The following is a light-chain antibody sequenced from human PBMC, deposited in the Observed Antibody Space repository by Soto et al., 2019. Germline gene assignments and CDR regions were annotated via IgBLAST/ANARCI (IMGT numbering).Light chain of an antibody. Sequence: QSVLTQPPSVSGAPGQRVTISCTGSSSNIGAGYDVHWYQQPPGTAPKLLIYGSSNRPSGVPDRFSASKSGTSASLAITELQAEDEADYYRQSDDSNQSGPWVFGGETKLTVL. CDR1: SSNIGAGYD. CDR3: QSDDSNQSGPWV. CDR2: GSS. V-gene: IGLV1-40*01. J-gene: IGLJ3*02.